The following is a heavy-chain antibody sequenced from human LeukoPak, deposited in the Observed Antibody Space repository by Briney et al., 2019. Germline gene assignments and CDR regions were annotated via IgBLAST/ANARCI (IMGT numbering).Heavy chain of an antibody. CDR2: IYYSGST. D-gene: IGHD6-19*01. V-gene: IGHV4-59*08. CDR1: GGSISSYY. CDR3: ARQDGYSRGWYGGYYFDS. Sequence: SETLSLTCTVSGGSISSYYWSWIRQPPGEGLEWIGYIYYSGSTNYNPSLKSRVTISVDTSKNQFSLKLSSVTAADTAVYYCARQDGYSRGWYGGYYFDSGGQGTLVTVSS. J-gene: IGHJ4*02.